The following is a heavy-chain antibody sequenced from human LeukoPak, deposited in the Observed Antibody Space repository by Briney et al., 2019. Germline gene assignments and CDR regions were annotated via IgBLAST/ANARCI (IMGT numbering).Heavy chain of an antibody. V-gene: IGHV4-34*01. D-gene: IGHD2-2*01. J-gene: IGHJ6*02. CDR2: INHSGST. Sequence: SETLSLTCAVYGGSFSGYYWSWIRQPPGKGLEWIGEINHSGSTNYNPSLKSRVTISVDTSKNQFSLKLSSVTASDSAVYYCARIYCTSTSCYGDSYYGMDVWGQGTTVTVSS. CDR1: GGSFSGYY. CDR3: ARIYCTSTSCYGDSYYGMDV.